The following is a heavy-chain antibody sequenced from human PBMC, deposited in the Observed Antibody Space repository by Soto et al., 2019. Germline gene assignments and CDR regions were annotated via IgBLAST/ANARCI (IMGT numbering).Heavy chain of an antibody. CDR3: ATGHRSGWAYYFDY. D-gene: IGHD6-19*01. CDR2: ISGTGGST. Sequence: EVQLLESGGDLVQPGGSLRLSCAASGFTFSSYAMTWVRQAPGKGLEWVSSISGTGGSTYSADSVKGRFTISRDNSKNTLYLQMNSLRAEDTAVYYCATGHRSGWAYYFDYWGQGILVTVSS. CDR1: GFTFSSYA. J-gene: IGHJ4*02. V-gene: IGHV3-23*01.